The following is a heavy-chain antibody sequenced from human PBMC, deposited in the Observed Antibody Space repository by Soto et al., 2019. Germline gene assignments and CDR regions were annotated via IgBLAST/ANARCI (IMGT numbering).Heavy chain of an antibody. J-gene: IGHJ4*02. V-gene: IGHV1-69*01. Sequence: QVQLVQSGAEVKKPGSSVKVSCKASGGIFTRYDIRWVRQAPGQVLEWMGAIIPIFDTANYAQKFQGRLTMTADATTSSAYMELSTLSSEYTAIYYCAINEVRDVSNFDYWGQGTLVTVSS. CDR3: AINEVRDVSNFDY. CDR1: GGIFTRYD. D-gene: IGHD3-22*01. CDR2: IIPIFDTA.